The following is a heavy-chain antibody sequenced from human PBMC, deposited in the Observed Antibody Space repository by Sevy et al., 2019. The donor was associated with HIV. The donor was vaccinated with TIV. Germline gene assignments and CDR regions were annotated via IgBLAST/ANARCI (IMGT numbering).Heavy chain of an antibody. V-gene: IGHV3-53*01. D-gene: IGHD1-26*01. CDR1: GFTVSSNY. CDR3: YGSSVEFDY. Sequence: GGSLRLSCAASGFTVSSNYMSWVRHAPGKGLEWVSVIYRGGSTYYPDSVKGRFTIFRENSKNTLYRQMNSLRAEDTAVYYCYGSSVEFDYWGQGTLVTVSS. J-gene: IGHJ4*02. CDR2: IYRGGST.